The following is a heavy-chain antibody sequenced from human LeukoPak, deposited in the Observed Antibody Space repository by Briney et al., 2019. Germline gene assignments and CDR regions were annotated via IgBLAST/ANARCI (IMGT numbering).Heavy chain of an antibody. CDR1: GYTFTSYD. Sequence: ASVKVSCKASGYTFTSYDINWVRQATGQGLEWMGWMNPNSGNTGYAQKFQGRVTMTRNTSISTAYMELSSLRSEDTAVYYCARRYRANSSSWSGWFWSTQYYYYGMDVWGQGTTVTVSS. CDR2: MNPNSGNT. CDR3: ARRYRANSSSWSGWFWSTQYYYYGMDV. V-gene: IGHV1-8*01. J-gene: IGHJ6*02. D-gene: IGHD6-13*01.